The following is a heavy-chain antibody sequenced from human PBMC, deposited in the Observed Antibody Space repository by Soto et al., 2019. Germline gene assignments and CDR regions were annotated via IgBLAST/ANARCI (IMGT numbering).Heavy chain of an antibody. Sequence: QVQLVQSGAEVKKPGSSVKVSCKASGGTFSRYAISWVRQAPGQGLEWMGGIIPIFGTANYAQKLQGRVTITADESTSTAYMELSSLRSEDTVVYYCARQGAALRDYYYGMDVWGQGTTGTVSS. CDR1: GGTFSRYA. V-gene: IGHV1-69*12. D-gene: IGHD6-25*01. CDR3: ARQGAALRDYYYGMDV. CDR2: IIPIFGTA. J-gene: IGHJ6*02.